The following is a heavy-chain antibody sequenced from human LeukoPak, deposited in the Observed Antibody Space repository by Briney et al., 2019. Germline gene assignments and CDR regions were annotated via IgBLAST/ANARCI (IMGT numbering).Heavy chain of an antibody. V-gene: IGHV3-21*01. CDR1: GFTFSSYS. J-gene: IGHJ4*02. D-gene: IGHD3-3*01. Sequence: GGSLRLSCAASGFTFSSYSMNWVRQAPGKGLEWVSSISSSSSYIYYADSVKGRFTISRDNAKNSLYLQMNSLRAEDTAVYYCARDLLFGHDFHDYWGQGTLVTVSS. CDR2: ISSSSSYI. CDR3: ARDLLFGHDFHDY.